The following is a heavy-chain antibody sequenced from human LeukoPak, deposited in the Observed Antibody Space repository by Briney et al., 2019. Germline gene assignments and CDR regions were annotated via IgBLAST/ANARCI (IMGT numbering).Heavy chain of an antibody. CDR1: GGTFSSYA. CDR3: ARGRFLEWLLYHPTFDY. CDR2: IIPIFGTA. V-gene: IGHV1-69*01. Sequence: SVKVSCKASGGTFSSYAISWVRQAPGQALEWMGGIIPIFGTANYAQKFQGRVTITADESTSTAYMELSSLRSEDTAVHYCARGRFLEWLLYHPTFDYWGQGTLVTVSS. D-gene: IGHD3-3*01. J-gene: IGHJ4*02.